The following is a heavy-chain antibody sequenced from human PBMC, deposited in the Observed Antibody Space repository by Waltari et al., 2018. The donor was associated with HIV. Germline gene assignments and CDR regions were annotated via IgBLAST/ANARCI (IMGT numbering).Heavy chain of an antibody. CDR2: LTDTGAT. J-gene: IGHJ4*02. Sequence: RVAESGGGSVQPGGSLRLSCAASGFAVRTNYLGWVRQASGKGLEWLSLLTDTGATYCADSVKDRFTISRDTSRDTVHLQMINLRAEDTAVYFCVREFNPRTTTSYYFDYWGQGTLVTVSS. D-gene: IGHD4-17*01. V-gene: IGHV3-66*01. CDR3: VREFNPRTTTSYYFDY. CDR1: GFAVRTNY.